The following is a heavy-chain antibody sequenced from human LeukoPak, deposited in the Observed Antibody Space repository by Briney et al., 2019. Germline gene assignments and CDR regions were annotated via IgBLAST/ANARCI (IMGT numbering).Heavy chain of an antibody. V-gene: IGHV3-21*01. CDR3: ARADDYGGNRYFDL. J-gene: IGHJ2*01. CDR1: GFTFSSYS. Sequence: GGSLRLSCAASGFTFSSYSMNWVRQAPGKGLEWVSSISSSSSYIYYADSVKGRFTISRDNAKNSLYPQMNSLRAEDTAVYYCARADDYGGNRYFDLWGRGTLVTVSS. CDR2: ISSSSSYI. D-gene: IGHD4-23*01.